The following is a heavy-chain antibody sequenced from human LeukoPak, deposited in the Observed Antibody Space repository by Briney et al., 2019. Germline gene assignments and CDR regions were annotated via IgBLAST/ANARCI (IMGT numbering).Heavy chain of an antibody. CDR2: IYHSGST. CDR1: GGSISSGGYY. V-gene: IGHV4-30-2*01. J-gene: IGHJ4*02. CDR3: ARGVATINFDY. D-gene: IGHD5-24*01. Sequence: PSETLSLTCTVSGGSISSGGYYWSWIRQPPGKGLEWIGYIYHSGSTYYNPSLKSRVTISVDRSKNQFSLKLSSVTAADTAVYYCARGVATINFDYWGQGTLVTVSS.